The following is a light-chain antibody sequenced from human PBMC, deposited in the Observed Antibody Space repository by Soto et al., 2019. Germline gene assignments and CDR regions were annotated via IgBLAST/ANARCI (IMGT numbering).Light chain of an antibody. J-gene: IGLJ2*01. V-gene: IGLV2-11*01. Sequence: QSALTQPRSVSGSPGQSITIPCTGTSSDVGGYNYVSWYQQHPGKAPKLMIYDVSKRPSGVPDRFSGSKSGNTASLTISGLQAEDEAEYYCCSYAGSYVVFGGGTKLTVL. CDR1: SSDVGGYNY. CDR2: DVS. CDR3: CSYAGSYVV.